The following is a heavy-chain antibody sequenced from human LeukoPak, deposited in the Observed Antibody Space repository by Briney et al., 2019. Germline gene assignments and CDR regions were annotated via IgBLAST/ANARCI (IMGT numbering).Heavy chain of an antibody. Sequence: ASVKGSCKAFGYTFTSYYVHSVRHAPGQGLEWVSLINPSGGSTSYAQKFQGRVTMTRDTSTSTVYMELSSLRSEDTALYYCARESTWNDYWGQGTLVTVSS. CDR2: INPSGGST. CDR3: ARESTWNDY. J-gene: IGHJ4*02. V-gene: IGHV1-46*01. D-gene: IGHD2/OR15-2a*01. CDR1: GYTFTSYY.